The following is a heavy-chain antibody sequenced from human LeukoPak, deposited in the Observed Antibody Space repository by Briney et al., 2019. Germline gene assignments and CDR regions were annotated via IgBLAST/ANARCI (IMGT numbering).Heavy chain of an antibody. V-gene: IGHV3-23*01. CDR2: ITSSGGST. CDR3: AKRYYYVHSGLWDS. J-gene: IGHJ4*02. D-gene: IGHD3-10*02. CDR1: GFTYISYA. Sequence: GGSLRLSCAASGFTYISYAMSWVRQAPGKGLEWVSAITSSGGSTYYADSVKGRFTISRDNSKNTLYLQMNSLRAEDTAVYYCAKRYYYVHSGLWDSWGQGTLVTVSS.